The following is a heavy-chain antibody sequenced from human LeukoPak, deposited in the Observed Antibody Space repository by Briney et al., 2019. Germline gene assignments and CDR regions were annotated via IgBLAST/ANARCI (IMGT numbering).Heavy chain of an antibody. J-gene: IGHJ6*03. V-gene: IGHV6-1*01. CDR1: GDSVSSNSAA. CDR3: ASSPYNFYYMDV. Sequence: SQTLSLTCVISGDSVSSNSAAWNWIRQSPSRGLECLGRTYYRSKWYNDYAVSVKSRITINPDTSKNQFSLQLNSVTPEDTAVYYCASSPYNFYYMDVWGKGTTVTVSS. CDR2: TYYRSKWYN.